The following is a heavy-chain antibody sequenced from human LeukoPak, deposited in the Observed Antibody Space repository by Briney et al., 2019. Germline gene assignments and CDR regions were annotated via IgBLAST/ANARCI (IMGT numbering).Heavy chain of an antibody. CDR1: GYTFTGYY. Sequence: GASVKVSCKASGYTFTGYYMHWVRQAPGQGLEWMGWMHPNSGGTNYAQKFQGRVTMTRDTSISTAYMDLSSLRSDDTAVYYCARRTTIFGVAIIDIWGQGTMVTVSS. CDR2: MHPNSGGT. J-gene: IGHJ3*02. D-gene: IGHD3-3*01. CDR3: ARRTTIFGVAIIDI. V-gene: IGHV1-2*02.